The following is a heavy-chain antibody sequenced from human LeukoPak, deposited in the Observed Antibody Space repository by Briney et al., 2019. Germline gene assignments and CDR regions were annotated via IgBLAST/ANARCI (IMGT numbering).Heavy chain of an antibody. V-gene: IGHV3-30*02. J-gene: IGHJ6*03. D-gene: IGHD6-6*01. Sequence: GGSLRLSCAASGFTFSSYGMHWVRQAPGKGLEWVAFIRYDGSNKYYADSVKGRFTISRDNSKNTLYLQMNSLRAEDTAVYYCAKEAIAARHSYYYYMDVWGKGTTVTVSS. CDR2: IRYDGSNK. CDR1: GFTFSSYG. CDR3: AKEAIAARHSYYYYMDV.